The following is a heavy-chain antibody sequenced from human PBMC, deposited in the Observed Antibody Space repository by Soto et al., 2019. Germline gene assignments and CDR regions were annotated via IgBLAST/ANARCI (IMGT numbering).Heavy chain of an antibody. CDR3: ATSYDSGFDP. CDR2: ITPYNGYT. J-gene: IGHJ5*02. V-gene: IGHV1-18*01. CDR1: GYSFSTYA. D-gene: IGHD3-3*01. Sequence: QLQLMQSGGEAKNPGASVKVSCEASGYSFSTYAISWLRQAPGQGLEWMGLITPYNGYTNYAQKFQDRLILTTDIPSSTAYMELTSLRYDDTAMYYCATSYDSGFDPWGQGTLVSVS.